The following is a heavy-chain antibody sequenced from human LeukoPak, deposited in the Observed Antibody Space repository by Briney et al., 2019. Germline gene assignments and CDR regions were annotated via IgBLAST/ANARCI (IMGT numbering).Heavy chain of an antibody. CDR2: MNPNSGNT. Sequence: ASVKVSCKASGYTFTSYDINWVRQATGQGLEWMGWMNPNSGNTGYAQKFQGRVTMTRNTSISTAYMELSSLRSEDTAVYYCARGAYYDFWSGYYYPYYYYGMDVWGQGTTVTVSS. D-gene: IGHD3-3*01. CDR1: GYTFTSYD. J-gene: IGHJ6*02. CDR3: ARGAYYDFWSGYYYPYYYYGMDV. V-gene: IGHV1-8*01.